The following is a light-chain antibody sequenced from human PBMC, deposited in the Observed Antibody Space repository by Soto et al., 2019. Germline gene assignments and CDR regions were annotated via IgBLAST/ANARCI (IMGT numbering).Light chain of an antibody. J-gene: IGLJ2*01. CDR2: DVS. CDR3: SSYTSTNFVI. Sequence: QSVLTQPASVSGSPGQSITISCTGSSGDIGDYKYVSWYKQHPGKAPKLMIYDVSNRPSGVSNRFSASKSGNTASLTISGLQAEDEADYYCSSYTSTNFVIFGGGTKLTFL. V-gene: IGLV2-14*01. CDR1: SGDIGDYKY.